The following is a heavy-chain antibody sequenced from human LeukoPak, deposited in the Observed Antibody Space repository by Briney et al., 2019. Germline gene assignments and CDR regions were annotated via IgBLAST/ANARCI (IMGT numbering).Heavy chain of an antibody. J-gene: IGHJ3*01. CDR3: ATVRTSGCYYAFDV. CDR1: GGSISSNTYY. D-gene: IGHD2-21*02. Sequence: SETLSLTCNVSGGSISSNTYYWAWIRQPPGQGLEWIGSIYRTGTTYYNPPVKTRLTISLDTSKNDLSLKRRSVTAADPAVYYCATVRTSGCYYAFDVWGQGTMISVPS. CDR2: IYRTGTT. V-gene: IGHV4-39*02.